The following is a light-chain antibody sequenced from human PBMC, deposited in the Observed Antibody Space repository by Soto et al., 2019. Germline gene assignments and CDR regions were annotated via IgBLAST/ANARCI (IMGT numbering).Light chain of an antibody. CDR2: GAS. CDR1: QSVSSSY. J-gene: IGKJ1*01. CDR3: QRYGSSPPT. V-gene: IGKV3-20*01. Sequence: EIALTQSPGTLSLSPGQRATLSCRASQSVSSSYLAWYQQKPGQAPRLLIYGASSRATGIPDRFSGSGSGTDFTVTISRLEPEDFAVYYCQRYGSSPPTFGQGKKVEI.